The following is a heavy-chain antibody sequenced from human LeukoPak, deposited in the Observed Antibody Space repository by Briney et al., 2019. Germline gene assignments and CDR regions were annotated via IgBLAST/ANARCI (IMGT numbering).Heavy chain of an antibody. J-gene: IGHJ4*02. CDR1: GLTFSDYS. D-gene: IGHD5-12*01. Sequence: PGGSLRLSCAASGLTFSDYSMTWVRQAPGKGLFWVSGISAGGGSTYYADSVKGRFTISRDNSRNTLYLQMNSLRAEDTAVYYCAKVGDSGYDYYFDYWGQGTLVTVSS. V-gene: IGHV3-23*01. CDR3: AKVGDSGYDYYFDY. CDR2: ISAGGGST.